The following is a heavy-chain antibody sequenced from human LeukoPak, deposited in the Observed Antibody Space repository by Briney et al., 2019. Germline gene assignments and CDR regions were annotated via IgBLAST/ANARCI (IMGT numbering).Heavy chain of an antibody. D-gene: IGHD2-2*01. Sequence: GGSLRLSCAASGFTFSDYNVHWVRQAPGKGLECVSVISGDGHNTYYTDSVKGRFTVSRDNSRSMVFLHMGSLRVDDTAVYYCARDCSGVALPAPDYWGQGALVIVSS. J-gene: IGHJ4*02. CDR3: ARDCSGVALPAPDY. CDR2: ISGDGHNT. CDR1: GFTFSDYN. V-gene: IGHV3-64*02.